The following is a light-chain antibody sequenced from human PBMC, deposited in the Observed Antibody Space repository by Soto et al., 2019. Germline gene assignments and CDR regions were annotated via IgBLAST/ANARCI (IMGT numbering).Light chain of an antibody. V-gene: IGKV1-5*01. CDR2: AAS. J-gene: IGKJ1*01. CDR1: QNINSW. Sequence: DIQMTQSPSTLSASVGDRVTITCRASQNINSWLAWYQQKPGKAPKLLIYAASSLESGVPSRFSGSRSGTKFTLTISSLQPDDFATYYCQQYDANPWTFGQGTKVDIK. CDR3: QQYDANPWT.